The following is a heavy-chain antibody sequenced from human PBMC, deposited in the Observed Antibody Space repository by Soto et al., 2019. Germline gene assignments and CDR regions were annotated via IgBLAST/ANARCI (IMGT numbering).Heavy chain of an antibody. CDR1: GFTLGKYT. J-gene: IGHJ4*02. CDR3: ARDREPDGIWTFDS. D-gene: IGHD3-9*01. V-gene: IGHV3-23*05. Sequence: GGSLRLSCAASGFTLGKYTMGWVRQAPGKGLEWVAESYSSGGTEYADSVKGRFTISRDNSKNTLFLQMNSLGVEDTALYYCARDREPDGIWTFDSWGQGTLVNVSS. CDR2: SYSSGGT.